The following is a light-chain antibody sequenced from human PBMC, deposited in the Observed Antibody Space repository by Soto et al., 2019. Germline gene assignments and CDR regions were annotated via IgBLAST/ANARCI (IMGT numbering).Light chain of an antibody. J-gene: IGKJ5*01. CDR3: QQFYDLPLT. V-gene: IGKV1-33*01. Sequence: DIQMTQSPSALSASVGDRVTITCQASQDISDVLNWYQQQPGKAPKVLIYDASKLQTGVPSRFSGRGSGKDFTFTISSLQPHVRGTYYCQQFYDLPLTFGQWTRLEIK. CDR1: QDISDV. CDR2: DAS.